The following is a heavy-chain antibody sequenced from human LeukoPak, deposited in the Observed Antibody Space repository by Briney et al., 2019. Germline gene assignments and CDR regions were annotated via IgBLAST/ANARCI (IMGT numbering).Heavy chain of an antibody. CDR1: GFTFSSYA. CDR2: IIPIFGTA. D-gene: IGHD4-11*01. CDR3: ARADYSNYRFNWFDP. V-gene: IGHV1-69*01. Sequence: PGGSLRLSCAASGFTFSSYAISWVRQAPGQGLEWMGGIIPIFGTANYAQKFQGRVTITADESTSTAYMELSSLRSEDTAVYYCARADYSNYRFNWFDPWGQGTLVTVSS. J-gene: IGHJ5*02.